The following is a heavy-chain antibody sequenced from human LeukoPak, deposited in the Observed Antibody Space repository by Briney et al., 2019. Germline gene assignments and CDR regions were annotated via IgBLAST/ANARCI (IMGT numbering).Heavy chain of an antibody. CDR1: GFTFSSYG. J-gene: IGHJ4*02. CDR2: ISGSGGNT. Sequence: GGSLRLSCAASGFTFSSYGMSWVRQAPGNGLEWVSSISGSGGNTYYADSVKGWFAISRDNSKNTLFLHMNSLRAEDTAVYYCAKALGGYHFDYWGQGTLVTVSS. V-gene: IGHV3-23*01. CDR3: AKALGGYHFDY. D-gene: IGHD3-16*01.